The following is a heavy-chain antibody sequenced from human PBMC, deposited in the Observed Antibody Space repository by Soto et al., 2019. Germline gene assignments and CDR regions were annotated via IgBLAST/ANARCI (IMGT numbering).Heavy chain of an antibody. CDR2: ISYDGSNK. CDR3: ARGGIEYSSSSYDY. CDR1: GFTFSSYA. Sequence: QVQLVESGGGVVQPGRSLRLSCAASGFTFSSYAMHWVRQAPGKGLEWVAVISYDGSNKYYADSVKGRFTISRDNSKNTLYLQMNSLSAEDTAVYYCARGGIEYSSSSYDYWGQGTLVTVSS. J-gene: IGHJ4*02. D-gene: IGHD6-6*01. V-gene: IGHV3-30-3*01.